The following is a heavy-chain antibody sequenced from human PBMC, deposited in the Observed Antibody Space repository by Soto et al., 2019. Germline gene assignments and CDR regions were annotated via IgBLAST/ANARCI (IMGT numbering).Heavy chain of an antibody. CDR1: GFTFSSYA. CDR2: ISYDGSNK. Sequence: PGGSLRLSCAASGFTFSSYAMHWVRQAPGKGLEWVAVISYDGSNKYYADSVKGRFTISRDNSKNTLYLQMNSLRAEDTAVYYCARDGLRYFDLIGNSGYFDYWGQGTLVTVSS. V-gene: IGHV3-30-3*01. D-gene: IGHD3-9*01. CDR3: ARDGLRYFDLIGNSGYFDY. J-gene: IGHJ4*02.